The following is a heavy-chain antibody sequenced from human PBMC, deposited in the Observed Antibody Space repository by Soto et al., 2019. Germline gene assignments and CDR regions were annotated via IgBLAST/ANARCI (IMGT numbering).Heavy chain of an antibody. CDR2: INPSGGST. CDR3: ARGSVVSTMVRGVIITPIDY. Sequence: ASVKVSCKASGHTFTSYAISWVRQAPGQGLEWMGIINPSGGSTSYAQKFQGRVTMTRDTSTSTVYMELSSLRSEDTAVYYCARGSVVSTMVRGVIITPIDYWGQGTLVTVSS. J-gene: IGHJ4*02. D-gene: IGHD3-10*01. V-gene: IGHV1-46*01. CDR1: GHTFTSYA.